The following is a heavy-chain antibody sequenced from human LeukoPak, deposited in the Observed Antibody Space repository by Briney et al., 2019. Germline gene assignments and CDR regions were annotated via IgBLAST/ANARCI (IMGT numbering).Heavy chain of an antibody. CDR2: IDYSGST. D-gene: IGHD6-19*01. V-gene: IGHV4-59*01. CDR1: GGSMKNYY. J-gene: IGHJ4*02. Sequence: PSETLSLTCTVSGGSMKNYYWTWIRQPPGQGLEWIGYIDYSGSTIYNPSLKSPVTISVDTSKNEFSLKLTSVTAADTAVYYCARFSGYSGGGRSKWGRGTLVAVSS. CDR3: ARFSGYSGGGRSK.